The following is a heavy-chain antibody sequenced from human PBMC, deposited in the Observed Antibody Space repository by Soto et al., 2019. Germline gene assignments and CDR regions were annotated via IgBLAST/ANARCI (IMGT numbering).Heavy chain of an antibody. CDR3: ARGVYYYGSGREPYYYYYGMDV. Sequence: ASVKVSCKASGYTFTSYGISWVRQAPGQGIEWMGWISAYNGNTNYAQKLQGRVTMTTDTSTSTAYMELRSLRSDDTAVYYCARGVYYYGSGREPYYYYYGMDVWGQGTTVTVSS. CDR2: ISAYNGNT. CDR1: GYTFTSYG. V-gene: IGHV1-18*01. D-gene: IGHD3-10*01. J-gene: IGHJ6*02.